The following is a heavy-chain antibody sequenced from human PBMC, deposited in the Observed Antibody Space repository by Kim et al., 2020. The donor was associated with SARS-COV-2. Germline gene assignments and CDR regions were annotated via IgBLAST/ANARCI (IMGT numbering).Heavy chain of an antibody. Sequence: KGRFTISRDDSKSIAYLQMNSLKTEDTAVYYCTRDSKEVIFWSGYPTFDYWGQGTLVTVSS. J-gene: IGHJ4*02. V-gene: IGHV3-49*02. CDR3: TRDSKEVIFWSGYPTFDY. D-gene: IGHD3-3*01.